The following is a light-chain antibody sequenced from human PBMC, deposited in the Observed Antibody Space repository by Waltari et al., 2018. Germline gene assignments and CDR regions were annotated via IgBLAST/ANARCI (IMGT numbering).Light chain of an antibody. CDR1: QGVSDK. Sequence: EIVMTQSPATLSVSPGKRATLSCRASQGVSDKLAWYQQKPGQAPRLLIYGASKRASGIPDRFSGSGSGTEFTLTISSLQSEDFALYYCQQYNVWPRTFGPGTKVDIK. CDR3: QQYNVWPRT. J-gene: IGKJ3*01. V-gene: IGKV3-15*01. CDR2: GAS.